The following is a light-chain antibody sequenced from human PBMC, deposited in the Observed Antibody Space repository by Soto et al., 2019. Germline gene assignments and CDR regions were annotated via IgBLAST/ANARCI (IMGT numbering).Light chain of an antibody. CDR3: SSYAGANNLVV. J-gene: IGLJ3*02. Sequence: QSALTQPPSASGSPGQSVTISCTGTSSDVGGYNYVSWYQQHPGKSPRLLIYEVSKWPSGVPDRFSGSKSGNTASLTVSGLQAEDEADYYCSSYAGANNLVVFGGGPKVTVL. CDR2: EVS. V-gene: IGLV2-8*01. CDR1: SSDVGGYNY.